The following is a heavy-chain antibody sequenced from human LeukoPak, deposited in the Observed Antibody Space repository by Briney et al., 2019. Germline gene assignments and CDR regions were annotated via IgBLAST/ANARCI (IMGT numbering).Heavy chain of an antibody. CDR1: GGSISTYY. V-gene: IGHV4-59*08. J-gene: IGHJ4*02. D-gene: IGHD6-13*01. Sequence: SETLSLTCTVSGGSISTYYWSWIRQPPGKGLEWIGYIYDTGSTNYNPSLKSRVAISVDTSNNQFSLKLSSVTAADTAVYYCARHETSSSWTSSFDYWGQGTLVTVSS. CDR3: ARHETSSSWTSSFDY. CDR2: IYDTGST.